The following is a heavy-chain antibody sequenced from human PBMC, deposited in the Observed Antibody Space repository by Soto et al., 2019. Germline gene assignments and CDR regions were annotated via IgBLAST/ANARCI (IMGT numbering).Heavy chain of an antibody. V-gene: IGHV4-59*08. CDR3: ASGGRYCSSTSCYGDDY. D-gene: IGHD2-2*01. J-gene: IGHJ4*02. CDR2: IFHTGTT. CDR1: GGSITNYY. Sequence: PSETLSLTCTVSGGSITNYYYSWIRQPPGKGLEWIGYIFHTGTTSYNPSLKSRVTLSVDTSQSQFSLKLSSVTAADTAVYYCASGGRYCSSTSCYGDDYWGQGTLVTVSS.